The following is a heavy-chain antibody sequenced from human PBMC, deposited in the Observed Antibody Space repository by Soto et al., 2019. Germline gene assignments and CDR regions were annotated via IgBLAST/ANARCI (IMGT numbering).Heavy chain of an antibody. J-gene: IGHJ4*02. CDR2: ISFDASSK. Sequence: QVQLVESGGGVVQPGRSLRLSCAASGFNFNGNAMHWVRQPPDKGLEWMAVISFDASSKYYADSVKGRFTISRDNSKNTLYLQLNSLRLDETAVYYCARGYDSTVTMVDNWGQGTLVTVSS. V-gene: IGHV3-30*04. CDR3: ARGYDSTVTMVDN. D-gene: IGHD4-17*01. CDR1: GFNFNGNA.